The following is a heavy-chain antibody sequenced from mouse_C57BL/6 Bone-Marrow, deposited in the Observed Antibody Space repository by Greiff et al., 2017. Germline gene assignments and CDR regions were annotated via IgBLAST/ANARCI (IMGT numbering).Heavy chain of an antibody. CDR3: GREFYYYGSRYAMDY. V-gene: IGHV1-64*01. Sequence: QVQLQQPGAELVKPGASVKLSCKASGYTFTSYWMHWVKQRPGQGLEWIGMIHPNSGSTNYNEKFKSKATLTVDKSSSTAYMQLSSLTSEDSAVYYCGREFYYYGSRYAMDYWGQGNSVTGSS. J-gene: IGHJ4*01. CDR2: IHPNSGST. CDR1: GYTFTSYW. D-gene: IGHD1-1*01.